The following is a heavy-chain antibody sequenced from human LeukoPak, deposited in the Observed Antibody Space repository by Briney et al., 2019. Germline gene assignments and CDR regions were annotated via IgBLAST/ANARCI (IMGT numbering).Heavy chain of an antibody. D-gene: IGHD3-10*01. CDR3: ATDRIPASGPYSFDY. CDR1: GFTFSSYA. V-gene: IGHV3-23*01. Sequence: PGGSLRLSCAASGFTFSSYAMSWVRQAPGKGLEWGSVISGSGGSTYYADSVKGRFTISRGNSKNTPYLQMNSLRAEDTAVYYCATDRIPASGPYSFDYWGQGTLVTVSS. CDR2: ISGSGGST. J-gene: IGHJ4*02.